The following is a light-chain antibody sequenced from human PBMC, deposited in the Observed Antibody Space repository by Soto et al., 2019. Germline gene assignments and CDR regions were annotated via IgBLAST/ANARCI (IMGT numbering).Light chain of an antibody. V-gene: IGKV1-39*01. CDR2: AAS. CDR3: QQGFSLLLD. CDR1: QTLNNY. J-gene: IGKJ4*01. Sequence: DMQKKQSQSSVSASVGDRITITCRASQTLNNYLTWFQQKPGKAPKVLIYAASTLQSGVPSRFSGSGSGAEFTLTISSLQPEDFATYCCQQGFSLLLDLGGGTKVDIK.